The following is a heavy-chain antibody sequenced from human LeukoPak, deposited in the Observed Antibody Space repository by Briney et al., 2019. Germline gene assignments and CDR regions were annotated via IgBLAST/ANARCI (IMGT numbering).Heavy chain of an antibody. D-gene: IGHD2-2*01. CDR2: ISSTSSAI. J-gene: IGHJ6*04. CDR1: GFTFSSYS. CDR3: ARDIVVVPV. Sequence: GGSLRLSCAASGFTFSSYSMNWVRQAPGKGLEWLSYISSTSSAIYYADSLKGRFTISRDNAKNSLYLQMDSLRAEDTAVYYCARDIVVVPVWGKGTTVTVSS. V-gene: IGHV3-48*04.